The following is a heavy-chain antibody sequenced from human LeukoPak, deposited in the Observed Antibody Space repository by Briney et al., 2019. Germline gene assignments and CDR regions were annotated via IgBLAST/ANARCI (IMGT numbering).Heavy chain of an antibody. Sequence: GASVKVSCKASGYTFTSYGISWVRQAPGQGLEWMGWISAYNGNTNYAQKLQGRVTMTTDTSTSTAYMELRSLRSDDTAVYYCARVNYDYVWGSYRSPIYFDYWGQGTLVTVSS. CDR3: ARVNYDYVWGSYRSPIYFDY. CDR1: GYTFTSYG. CDR2: ISAYNGNT. J-gene: IGHJ4*02. D-gene: IGHD3-16*02. V-gene: IGHV1-18*01.